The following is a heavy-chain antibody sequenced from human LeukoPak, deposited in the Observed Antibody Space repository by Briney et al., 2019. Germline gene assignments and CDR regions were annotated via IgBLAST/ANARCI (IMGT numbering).Heavy chain of an antibody. D-gene: IGHD6-13*01. Sequence: ETLSLTCTVSGGSISSYYWSWIRQPPGKGLEWIGYIYYSGSTNYNPSLKSRVSISVDTSKNQFSLKLSSVTAADTAVYYCARTTEAHSWRARYYDYYMDVWGKGTTVTVSS. CDR3: ARTTEAHSWRARYYDYYMDV. V-gene: IGHV4-59*01. J-gene: IGHJ6*03. CDR2: IYYSGST. CDR1: GGSISSYY.